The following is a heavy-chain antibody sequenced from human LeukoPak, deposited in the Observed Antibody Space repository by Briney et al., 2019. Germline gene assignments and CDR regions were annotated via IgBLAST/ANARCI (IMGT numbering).Heavy chain of an antibody. CDR3: ARTIVGAAFDY. Sequence: PGGSLRLSCAASGFTFSSYWMHWVRQAPGKGLVWVSRIDGDGSSTSYADSVKGRFTTSRDNAKNTLYLQMNSLRAEDTAVYYCARTIVGAAFDYWGQGTLVTVSS. J-gene: IGHJ4*02. V-gene: IGHV3-74*01. CDR1: GFTFSSYW. CDR2: IDGDGSST. D-gene: IGHD1-26*01.